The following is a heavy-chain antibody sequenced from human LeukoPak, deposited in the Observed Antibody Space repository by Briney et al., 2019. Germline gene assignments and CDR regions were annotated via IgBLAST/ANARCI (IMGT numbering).Heavy chain of an antibody. CDR3: ARDGYSTSWYPYYFDY. Sequence: GGSLRLSCAGSGFTFSTYWMHWVRQAPGKGLVWVSRIKSDGSSTSYAGSVKGRFTISRDNAKNTLNLQMNSLRAEDTAVYYCARDGYSTSWYPYYFDYWGQGTLVTVSS. J-gene: IGHJ4*02. CDR2: IKSDGSST. D-gene: IGHD6-13*01. CDR1: GFTFSTYW. V-gene: IGHV3-74*01.